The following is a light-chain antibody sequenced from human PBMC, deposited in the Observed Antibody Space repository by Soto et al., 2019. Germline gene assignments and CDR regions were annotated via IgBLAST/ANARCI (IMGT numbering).Light chain of an antibody. CDR3: QQYDSSRT. CDR1: QSVSSTF. Sequence: EIVLTQSPDPLSLSPGERATLSCRASQSVSSTFLAWYQQKPGQAPRVLIYGSSARAAGIPDRFSGSGSGTDFTLTISRLEPEDFAVYYCQQYDSSRTFGQWTKVEMK. CDR2: GSS. V-gene: IGKV3-20*01. J-gene: IGKJ1*01.